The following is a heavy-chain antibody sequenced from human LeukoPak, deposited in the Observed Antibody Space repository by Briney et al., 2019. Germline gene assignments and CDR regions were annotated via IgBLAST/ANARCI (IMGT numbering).Heavy chain of an antibody. V-gene: IGHV3-7*02. D-gene: IGHD2-8*01. J-gene: IGHJ5*01. CDR3: ARYLHDNGAFDS. CDR1: GFTFSTYW. Sequence: PGGSLRLSCAASGFTFSTYWMSWARQAPGKGLEWVANIREGGSDKYHVDSVKGRFTISGDNAKHSLYLQMNNLRAEDTAVYYCARYLHDNGAFDSWGQGTLVTVS. CDR2: IREGGSDK.